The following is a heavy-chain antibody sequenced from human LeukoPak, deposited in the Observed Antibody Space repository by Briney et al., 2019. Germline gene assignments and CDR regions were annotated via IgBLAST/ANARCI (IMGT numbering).Heavy chain of an antibody. D-gene: IGHD3-22*01. Sequence: GGSLRLSCAASGFTFDDYAMHWVRQAPGKGLEWVSLISGDGGSTYYADSVKGRSTISRDNSKNSLYLQMNSLRTEDTALYYCAKDWGAYYDSSGFYSGDFDYWGQGTLVTVSS. CDR3: AKDWGAYYDSSGFYSGDFDY. CDR1: GFTFDDYA. J-gene: IGHJ4*02. CDR2: ISGDGGST. V-gene: IGHV3-43*02.